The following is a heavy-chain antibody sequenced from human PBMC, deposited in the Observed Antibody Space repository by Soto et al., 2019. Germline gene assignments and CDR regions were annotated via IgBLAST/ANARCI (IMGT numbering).Heavy chain of an antibody. CDR2: MYYIEST. D-gene: IGHD3-22*01. J-gene: IGHJ5*02. V-gene: IGHV4-59*01. Sequence: QVQLQQSVPGLVKPSDTLSLTCTVSGGSITSDSWTWFRQPPGKGLEGIWYMYYIESTNYNSSLKSRVTISVDTSKNRFSPKLRSVTTADTAVYYCARGREDLHDSIGPRCVWFDPWCQGTLVRFSS. CDR3: ARGREDLHDSIGPRCVWFDP. CDR1: GGSITSDS.